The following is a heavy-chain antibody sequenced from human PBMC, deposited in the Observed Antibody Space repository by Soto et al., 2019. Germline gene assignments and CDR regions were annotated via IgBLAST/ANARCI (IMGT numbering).Heavy chain of an antibody. CDR2: ISTYNDNT. CDR3: ATLRYSGYHTHFYSSMDV. V-gene: IGHV1-18*01. D-gene: IGHD5-12*01. Sequence: QVQLEQSGVEVKKPGASVKVTCKASGYTFHNFGISWVRQAPGQGLEWMGWISTYNDNTNYAQKFQGRVTMTTDTSTSTASMGLSSLRPDHTAVYYCATLRYSGYHTHFYSSMDVWGQGPTVSVSS. J-gene: IGHJ6*02. CDR1: GYTFHNFG.